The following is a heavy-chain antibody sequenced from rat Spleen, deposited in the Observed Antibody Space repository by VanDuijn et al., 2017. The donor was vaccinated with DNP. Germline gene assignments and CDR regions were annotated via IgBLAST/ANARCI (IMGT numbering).Heavy chain of an antibody. Sequence: EVQLVESGGGLVQPGRSLKLSCAASGFTFSNYGMAWVRQAPKKGLEWVATISTSGGSTYYRDSVKGRFTISRDNAKSTLYLQMDSLRSEDTATYYCTTGQGNFDYWGQGVMVTVSS. CDR2: ISTSGGST. CDR3: TTGQGNFDY. CDR1: GFTFSNYG. J-gene: IGHJ2*01. V-gene: IGHV5-27*01.